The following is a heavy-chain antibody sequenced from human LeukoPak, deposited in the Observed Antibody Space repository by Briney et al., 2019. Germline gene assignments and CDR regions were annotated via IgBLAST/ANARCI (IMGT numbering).Heavy chain of an antibody. CDR1: GYTFNGSF. D-gene: IGHD4-17*01. V-gene: IGHV1-2*02. CDR3: ARSHYGDYEGDFDL. CDR2: INPNSGGT. Sequence: ASVKVSSKASGYTFNGSFIHWVRPAPGQGLEWMGWINPNSGGTNHAQKFQGRVTMTRDTSISTAYMELRELRSDDTAVYYCARSHYGDYEGDFDLWGQGTLVTVSS. J-gene: IGHJ5*02.